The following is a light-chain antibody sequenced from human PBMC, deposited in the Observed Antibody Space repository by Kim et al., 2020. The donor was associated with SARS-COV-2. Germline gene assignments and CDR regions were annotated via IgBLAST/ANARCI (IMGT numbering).Light chain of an antibody. CDR2: DTD. Sequence: GGVVTLTCGSSAGAVTSGHYPYWFQQKPGQAPRTLIDDTDNKHSWTPARFSGSLRRGKAALTLSGAQPEDEAEYYCMLSYGGAPWVFGGGTQLTVL. V-gene: IGLV7-46*01. J-gene: IGLJ3*02. CDR1: AGAVTSGHY. CDR3: MLSYGGAPWV.